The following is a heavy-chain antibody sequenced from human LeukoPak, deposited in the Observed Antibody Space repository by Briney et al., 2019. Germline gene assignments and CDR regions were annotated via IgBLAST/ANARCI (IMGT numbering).Heavy chain of an antibody. J-gene: IGHJ6*03. D-gene: IGHD3-3*01. CDR3: ARHIIPAQFRRRIMDV. CDR2: INHSGST. V-gene: IGHV4-34*01. CDR1: GGSFSGYY. Sequence: SETLSLTCAVYGGSFSGYYWSWIRQPPGKGLEWIGEINHSGSTNYNPSLKSRVTISVDTSKNQFSLKLSSVTAADTAVYYCARHIIPAQFRRRIMDVWGKGTTVTISS.